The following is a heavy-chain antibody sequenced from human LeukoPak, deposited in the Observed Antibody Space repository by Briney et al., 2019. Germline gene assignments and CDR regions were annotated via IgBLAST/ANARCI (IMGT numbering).Heavy chain of an antibody. D-gene: IGHD6-19*01. CDR2: IYWNDDK. V-gene: IGHV2-5*01. Sequence: SGPTLVKPTQTLTLTCTFSGFSLSTSGVGVGWIRQPPGKALEWLALIYWNDDKRYSPSLKSRLTITKDTSKNQVVLTMTNMDPVDTATYYCAHLQQAYSSGWYVTIMGEYFQHWGQGTLVTVSS. CDR1: GFSLSTSGVG. CDR3: AHLQQAYSSGWYVTIMGEYFQH. J-gene: IGHJ1*01.